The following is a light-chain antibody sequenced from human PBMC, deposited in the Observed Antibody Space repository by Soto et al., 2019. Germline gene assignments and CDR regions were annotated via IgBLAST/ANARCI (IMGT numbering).Light chain of an antibody. CDR3: QQRSDWPPLT. CDR1: QSVGKY. V-gene: IGKV3-11*01. J-gene: IGKJ4*01. Sequence: EIVLTQSPATLSLSPGERATLSCRASQSVGKYLAWYQQKPGQAPTLLIYDTSNRATGIPARFSGSGSGTDFTLTITGLEPEDFAVYYCQQRSDWPPLTFGGGTKVEIK. CDR2: DTS.